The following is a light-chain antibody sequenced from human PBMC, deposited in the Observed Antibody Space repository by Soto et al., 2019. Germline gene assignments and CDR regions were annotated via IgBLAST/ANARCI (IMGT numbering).Light chain of an antibody. CDR2: GAS. CDR1: QSVSSN. CDR3: QQYNNWYT. Sequence: EIVMTQSPATLSVSPVERATLSCRASQSVSSNLAWYQQKPGQAPRLLIYGASTRATGIPARFSGSGSGTEFTLTISSMPSEDFAVYYCQQYNNWYTFGQGTKLEIK. V-gene: IGKV3-15*01. J-gene: IGKJ2*01.